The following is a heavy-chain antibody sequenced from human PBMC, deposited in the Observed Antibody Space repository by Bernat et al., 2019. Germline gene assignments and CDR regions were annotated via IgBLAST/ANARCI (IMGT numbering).Heavy chain of an antibody. Sequence: VQLVESGGGLVKPGGSLRLSCAASGFTFSDYYMSWIRQAPGKGLEWVSYISSSSSYTNYADSVKGRFTISRDNAKNSLYLQMNSLRAEDTAVYYCARVSMGIAVETYNWFDPWGQGTLVTVSS. J-gene: IGHJ5*02. CDR2: ISSSSSYT. CDR3: ARVSMGIAVETYNWFDP. D-gene: IGHD6-19*01. V-gene: IGHV3-11*06. CDR1: GFTFSDYY.